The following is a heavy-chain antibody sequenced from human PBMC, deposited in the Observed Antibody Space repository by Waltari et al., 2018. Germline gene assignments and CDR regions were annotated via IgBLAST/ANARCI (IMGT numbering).Heavy chain of an antibody. CDR2: IENSGST. CDR3: ATIAARPQDFDY. J-gene: IGHJ4*02. V-gene: IGHV4-38-2*01. CDR1: GYSISSGYY. D-gene: IGHD6-6*01. Sequence: QVQLQESGPGLVKPSETLSLTCAVSGYSISSGYYWVWIRQPPGKGLEWIGSIENSGSTYYNPALKRRVTISVDTSKNQFSLKLSSVTSADTAVYYCATIAARPQDFDYWGQGTLVTVSS.